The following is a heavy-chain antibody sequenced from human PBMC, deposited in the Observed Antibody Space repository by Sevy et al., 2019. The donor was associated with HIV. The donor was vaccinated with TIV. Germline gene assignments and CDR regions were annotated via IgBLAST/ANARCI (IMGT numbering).Heavy chain of an antibody. CDR3: ARLRWDLVVVPGATPGCYFDS. CDR1: GDSINTYY. D-gene: IGHD2-2*02. V-gene: IGHV4-59*08. Sequence: SETLSLTCTVSGDSINTYYWSWIRQPPGKGLEWIGYVSHSGNTNYNPSLKSRFSMSVDTSTNRFSLKVKSVTAADTVVYYCARLRWDLVVVPGATPGCYFDSWGQGTLVTVSS. CDR2: VSHSGNT. J-gene: IGHJ4*02.